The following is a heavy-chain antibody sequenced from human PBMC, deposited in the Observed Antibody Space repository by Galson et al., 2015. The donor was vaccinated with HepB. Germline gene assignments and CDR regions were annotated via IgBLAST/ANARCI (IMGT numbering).Heavy chain of an antibody. J-gene: IGHJ3*01. CDR2: TSGSGGST. V-gene: IGHV3-23*01. D-gene: IGHD6-19*01. Sequence: SLRLSCAASGFSFSSYAMSWVRQAPGKGLEWVSGTSGSGGSTDYAGAVKGRFTISRDNSKNTLYLQMNSLRAEDTAVYYCAKRRAGDLWGQGTMVTVSS. CDR3: AKRRAGDL. CDR1: GFSFSSYA.